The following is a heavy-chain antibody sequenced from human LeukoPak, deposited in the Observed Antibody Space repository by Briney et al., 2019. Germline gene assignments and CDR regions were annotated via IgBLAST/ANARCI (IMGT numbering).Heavy chain of an antibody. D-gene: IGHD6-13*01. CDR1: GFTFDNYA. J-gene: IGHJ5*02. V-gene: IGHV3-7*04. Sequence: GGSLRLSCAASGFTFDNYAIHWVRQAPGKGLEWVANINQDGSEKYYLDSVKGRFTISRDNAKNSLYLQMNSLRPEDTAVYYCARVAAAGRYNWFDPWGQGSLVTVSS. CDR3: ARVAAAGRYNWFDP. CDR2: INQDGSEK.